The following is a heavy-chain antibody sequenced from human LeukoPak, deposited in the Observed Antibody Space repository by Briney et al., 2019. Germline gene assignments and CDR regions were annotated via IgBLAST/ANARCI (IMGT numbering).Heavy chain of an antibody. CDR2: ISGSGTST. CDR3: AKDVGMDRYSFDL. V-gene: IGHV3-23*01. Sequence: PGGSLRLSCAASGFTFSNYAMSRVRQAPGKGLEWVSTISGSGTSTNYADSVKGRFTISRDNSKNTLYLEMNSLRADATAVYYCAKDVGMDRYSFDLWGQGTLVTVSS. D-gene: IGHD4-11*01. CDR1: GFTFSNYA. J-gene: IGHJ4*02.